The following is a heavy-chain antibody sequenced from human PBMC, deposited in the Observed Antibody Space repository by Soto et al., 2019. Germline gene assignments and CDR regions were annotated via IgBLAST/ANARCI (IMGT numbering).Heavy chain of an antibody. D-gene: IGHD5-12*01. CDR2: IYYSGST. CDR1: GGSISSSSYY. V-gene: IGHV4-39*07. Sequence: PSETLSLTCTVSGGSISSSSYYWGWIRQPPGKGLEWIGYIYYSGSTNYNPSLKSRVTISVDTSKNQFSLKLSSVTAADTAVYYCARVMSGYDGWSIDYWGQGTLVTVSS. J-gene: IGHJ4*02. CDR3: ARVMSGYDGWSIDY.